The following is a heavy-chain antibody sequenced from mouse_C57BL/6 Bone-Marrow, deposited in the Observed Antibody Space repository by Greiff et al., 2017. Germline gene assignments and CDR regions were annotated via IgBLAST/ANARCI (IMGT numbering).Heavy chain of an antibody. CDR1: EYEFPSHD. CDR2: INSDGGRT. Sequence: EVKLMESGGGLVQPGESLKLSCESNEYEFPSHDMSWVRKTPEKRLELVAAINSDGGRTYYPDTMELRFIFSRDNTKKTLYLQMSSLRSKDTALYYCARHMGEHYAMDYWGQGTSVTVAS. J-gene: IGHJ4*01. D-gene: IGHD1-1*02. V-gene: IGHV5-2*01. CDR3: ARHMGEHYAMDY.